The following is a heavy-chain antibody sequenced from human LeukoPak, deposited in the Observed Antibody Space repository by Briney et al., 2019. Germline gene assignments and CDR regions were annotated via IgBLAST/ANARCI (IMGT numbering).Heavy chain of an antibody. CDR3: ARVGSVGGDAFDL. CDR1: GFSFNDYY. J-gene: IGHJ3*01. D-gene: IGHD5/OR15-5a*01. Sequence: PGGSLRLSCAAYGFSFNDYYMSWIRQAPGKGLEWISYISLSGSTTYYADSMKGRFTISRDSAKNSVFLQMSSLRAEDTAVYYCARVGSVGGDAFDLWGQGTMVTVS. V-gene: IGHV3-11*01. CDR2: ISLSGSTT.